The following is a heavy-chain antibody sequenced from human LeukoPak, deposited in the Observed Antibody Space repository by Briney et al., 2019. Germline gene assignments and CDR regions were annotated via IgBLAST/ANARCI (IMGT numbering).Heavy chain of an antibody. V-gene: IGHV1-69*13. Sequence: SVKVSCKASGGTFSSYAISWVRQAPGQGLEWMGGIIPIFGTANYAQKFQGRATITADESTSTAYMELSSLRSEDTAVYYCAREEAWKKLQFDPWGQGTLVTVSS. J-gene: IGHJ5*02. CDR3: AREEAWKKLQFDP. CDR2: IIPIFGTA. CDR1: GGTFSSYA. D-gene: IGHD1-7*01.